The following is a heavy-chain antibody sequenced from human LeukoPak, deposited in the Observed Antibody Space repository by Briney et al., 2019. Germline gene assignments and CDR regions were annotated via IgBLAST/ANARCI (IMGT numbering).Heavy chain of an antibody. Sequence: ASVKVSCKASGYTFTSYGISWVRQAPGQGLEWMGWISAYNGNTNYAQKLQGRVTMTTDTSTSTAYMELRSLRSDDTAVYYCARASKYCSGGSCYLRGYFQHWGQGTLVTVSS. V-gene: IGHV1-18*01. D-gene: IGHD2-15*01. CDR2: ISAYNGNT. CDR3: ARASKYCSGGSCYLRGYFQH. J-gene: IGHJ1*01. CDR1: GYTFTSYG.